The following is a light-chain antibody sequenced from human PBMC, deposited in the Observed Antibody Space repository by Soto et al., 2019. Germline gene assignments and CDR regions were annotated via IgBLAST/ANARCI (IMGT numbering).Light chain of an antibody. J-gene: IGKJ4*01. CDR1: QSVSSY. CDR3: QQCSNWPLT. CDR2: DAS. V-gene: IGKV3-11*01. Sequence: EIVLTQSPATLSLSPGERATLSCRASQSVSSYLAWYQQKPGQAPRLLIYDASNRASGIPARFSGSGSGTDFTLTISSLEPEDVAVYYCQQCSNWPLTFGGGTKVEIK.